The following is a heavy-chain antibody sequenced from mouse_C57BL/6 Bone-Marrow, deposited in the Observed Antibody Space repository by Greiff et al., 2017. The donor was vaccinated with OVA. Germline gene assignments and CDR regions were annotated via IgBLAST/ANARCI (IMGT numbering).Heavy chain of an antibody. Sequence: EVQLVESEGGLVQPGSSMKLSCTASGFTFSDYYMAWVRQVPEKGLEWVANINYDGSSTYYLDSLKSRFIISRDNAKNILYLQMSSLKSEDTATYYCARSSSYPLDYWGQGTTLTVSS. CDR3: ARSSSYPLDY. D-gene: IGHD1-1*01. CDR2: INYDGSST. V-gene: IGHV5-16*01. CDR1: GFTFSDYY. J-gene: IGHJ2*01.